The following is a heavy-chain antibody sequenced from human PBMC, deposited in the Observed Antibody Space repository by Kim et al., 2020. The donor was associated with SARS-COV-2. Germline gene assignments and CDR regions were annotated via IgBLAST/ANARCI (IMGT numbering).Heavy chain of an antibody. CDR2: ISSSSRYI. D-gene: IGHD6-6*01. CDR3: AGSIANIP. CDR1: GFTFSSYS. V-gene: IGHV3-21*01. J-gene: IGHJ5*02. Sequence: GGSLRLSCAASGFTFSSYSMNWVRQAPGKGLEWVSSISSSSRYIYYADSVKGRFTISRDNAKKSLYLQMNRLRAGDTAVYYCAGSIANIPWGQGTLVTVSS.